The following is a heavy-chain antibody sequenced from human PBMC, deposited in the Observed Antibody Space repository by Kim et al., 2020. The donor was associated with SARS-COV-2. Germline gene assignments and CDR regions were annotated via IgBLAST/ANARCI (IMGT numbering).Heavy chain of an antibody. D-gene: IGHD1-26*01. CDR1: GFTFSSHD. CDR2: IGADGDT. Sequence: GGSLRLSCAASGFTFSSHDMHWVRQATGKGLEWVSGIGADGDTYYLGSVRGRFTISRENAKNSLYLQMNSLTVGDTAVYYCVRDLSGSNYYYGMDVWGQGTTVTVCS. V-gene: IGHV3-13*01. J-gene: IGHJ6*02. CDR3: VRDLSGSNYYYGMDV.